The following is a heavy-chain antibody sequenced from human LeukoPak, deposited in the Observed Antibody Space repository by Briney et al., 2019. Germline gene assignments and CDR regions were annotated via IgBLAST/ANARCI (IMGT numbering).Heavy chain of an antibody. J-gene: IGHJ5*02. D-gene: IGHD3-9*01. CDR1: GGSISSGGYY. Sequence: PSQTLSLTCTVSGGSISSGGYYWSWIRQHPGKGLEWIGYIYYSGSTYYNPSLKSRVTLSVDTSKNQFSLKLSSVTAADTAVYYCARVPAIRSRRWFDPWGQGTLVTVSS. CDR2: IYYSGST. V-gene: IGHV4-31*03. CDR3: ARVPAIRSRRWFDP.